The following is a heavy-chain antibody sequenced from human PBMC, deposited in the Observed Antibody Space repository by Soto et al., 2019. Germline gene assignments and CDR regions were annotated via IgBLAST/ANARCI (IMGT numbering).Heavy chain of an antibody. CDR3: AKARPGYSSSPDAFDI. J-gene: IGHJ3*02. V-gene: IGHV3-23*01. D-gene: IGHD6-6*01. CDR1: GFTFSSYA. Sequence: GGSLRLSCAASGFTFSSYAMSWVRQAPGKGLEWVSAISGSGGSTYYADSVKGRFTISRDNSKNTLYLQMNSLRAEYTALYYCAKARPGYSSSPDAFDIWGQGTMVTVSS. CDR2: ISGSGGST.